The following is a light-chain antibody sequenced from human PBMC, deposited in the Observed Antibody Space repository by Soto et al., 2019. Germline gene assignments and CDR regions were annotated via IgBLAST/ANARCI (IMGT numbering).Light chain of an antibody. CDR2: EVN. J-gene: IGLJ2*01. V-gene: IGLV2-8*01. Sequence: SALTQPPPASGSPGQSVTISCTGTSNDVGAYNFISWYQQHPGKAPKLMIYEVNKRPSGVPDRFSGSKSGNTASLTVSGLQAEDEADYYCSSYGGSNNLLFGGGTKLTVL. CDR1: SNDVGAYNF. CDR3: SSYGGSNNLL.